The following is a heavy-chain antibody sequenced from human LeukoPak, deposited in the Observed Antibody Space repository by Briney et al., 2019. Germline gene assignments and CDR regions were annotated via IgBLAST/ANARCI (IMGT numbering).Heavy chain of an antibody. Sequence: GGSLRLSCTASGFTFSSYTMSWVRQAPGKGLKWVSTITTGGPNTYYADSVKGRFTVSRDNSKNTLYLQMNSLRAEDTAVYYCARYYSSGYYRAQRDYFDYWGQGTLVTVSS. D-gene: IGHD3-22*01. CDR1: GFTFSSYT. CDR3: ARYYSSGYYRAQRDYFDY. CDR2: ITTGGPNT. J-gene: IGHJ4*02. V-gene: IGHV3-23*01.